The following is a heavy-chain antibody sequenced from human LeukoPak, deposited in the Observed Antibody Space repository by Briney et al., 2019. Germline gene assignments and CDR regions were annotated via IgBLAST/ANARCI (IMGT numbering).Heavy chain of an antibody. CDR2: IYYSGST. D-gene: IGHD6-19*01. V-gene: IGHV4-59*01. Sequence: PSETLSLTCTVSGGSISNYYWSWLRQPPGKGVEGIGSIYYSGSTNYNSSLKSRGTISVDTSKNQFSLKLSSVTAADTAVYYCARIGSSGWPNFDYWGQGTLVTVSS. J-gene: IGHJ4*02. CDR1: GGSISNYY. CDR3: ARIGSSGWPNFDY.